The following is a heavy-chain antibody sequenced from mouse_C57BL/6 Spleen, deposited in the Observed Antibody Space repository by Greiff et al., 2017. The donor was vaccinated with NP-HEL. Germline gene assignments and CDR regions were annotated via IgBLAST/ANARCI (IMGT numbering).Heavy chain of an antibody. CDR1: GYTFTSYW. Sequence: VKLQQPGAELVKPGASVKLSCKASGYTFTSYWMHWVKQRPGRGLERIGRIDPNSGGTKYNEKFKSKATLTVDKPSSTAYMQLSSLTSEDSAVYYCARPYDYRLAMDYWGQGTSVTVSS. D-gene: IGHD2-4*01. V-gene: IGHV1-72*01. CDR2: IDPNSGGT. CDR3: ARPYDYRLAMDY. J-gene: IGHJ4*01.